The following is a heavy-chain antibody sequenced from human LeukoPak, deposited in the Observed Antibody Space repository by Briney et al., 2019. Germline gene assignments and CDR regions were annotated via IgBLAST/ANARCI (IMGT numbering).Heavy chain of an antibody. CDR3: ARVTRYNYGYVDY. Sequence: SETLSLTCTVSGGSISSYYWSWIRQPPGKGLEWIGYIYYSGSTNYNPSLKSRVTISVDTSKSQFSLKLSSVTAADTAVYYCARVTRYNYGYVDYWGQGTLVTVSS. V-gene: IGHV4-59*01. J-gene: IGHJ4*02. CDR2: IYYSGST. CDR1: GGSISSYY. D-gene: IGHD5-18*01.